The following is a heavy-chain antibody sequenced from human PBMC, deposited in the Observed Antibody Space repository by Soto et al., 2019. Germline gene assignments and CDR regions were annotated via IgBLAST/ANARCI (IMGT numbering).Heavy chain of an antibody. V-gene: IGHV4-4*02. CDR2: IYHTGTT. D-gene: IGHD3-16*01. J-gene: IGHJ5*02. Sequence: QVQLQESGPGLVKPSETLSLTCAVSGGSISTSNWWSWVRQPPEKGLDWIGEIYHTGTTNYNPSFKCRVTISVDTSKNHLSLQLRSVTAADTAVYYCARGIRTWGEYVPNSFDPWGQGTLVTVSS. CDR3: ARGIRTWGEYVPNSFDP. CDR1: GGSISTSNW.